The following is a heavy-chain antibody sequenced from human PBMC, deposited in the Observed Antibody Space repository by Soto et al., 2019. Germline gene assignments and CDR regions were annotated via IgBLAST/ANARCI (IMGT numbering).Heavy chain of an antibody. D-gene: IGHD3-10*01. CDR2: ISSSSSYT. CDR1: GFTFSDYY. Sequence: GGSLRLSCAASGFTFSDYYMSWIRQAPGKGLEWVSYISSSSSYTNYADSVKGRFTISRDNAKNSLYLQMNSLRAEDTAVYYCARDPEGFGDSYIDYWGQGTLVTVS. J-gene: IGHJ4*02. V-gene: IGHV3-11*05. CDR3: ARDPEGFGDSYIDY.